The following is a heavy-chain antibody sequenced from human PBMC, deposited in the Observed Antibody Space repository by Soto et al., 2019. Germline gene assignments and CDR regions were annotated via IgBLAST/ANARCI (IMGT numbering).Heavy chain of an antibody. J-gene: IGHJ5*01. V-gene: IGHV1-45*02. CDR3: ASSALDDNSYHYLDT. Sequence: SVKESCKASGYIFTYRYLYWVRQAPGQALEWMGWIIPYNGNTNYAQKFQDRFSITRESSLSTVYMELRSLRSDDTGMYYCASSALDDNSYHYLDTWGQGTLVTVSS. CDR1: GYIFTYRY. D-gene: IGHD3-22*01. CDR2: IIPYNGNT.